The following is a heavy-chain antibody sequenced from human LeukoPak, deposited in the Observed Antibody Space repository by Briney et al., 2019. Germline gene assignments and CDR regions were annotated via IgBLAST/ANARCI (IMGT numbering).Heavy chain of an antibody. D-gene: IGHD2-21*02. J-gene: IGHJ3*02. CDR1: GFTFSRNA. CDR2: ISGSGTST. Sequence: GGSLRLSCAGSGFTFSRNALSWVRQAPGKGLEWVSGISGSGTSTYYADSVQGRFTISRDNSKSTLYLQVNSLRAEDTAVYYCAKVRCGDDCYSTHDAYDTWGQGTMVTVSS. CDR3: AKVRCGDDCYSTHDAYDT. V-gene: IGHV3-23*01.